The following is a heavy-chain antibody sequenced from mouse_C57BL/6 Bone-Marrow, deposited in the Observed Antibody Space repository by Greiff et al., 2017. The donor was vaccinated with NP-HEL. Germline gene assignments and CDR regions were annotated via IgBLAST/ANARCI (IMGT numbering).Heavy chain of an antibody. D-gene: IGHD1-1*01. CDR2: IDPENGDT. V-gene: IGHV14-4*01. CDR1: GFNIKDDY. J-gene: IGHJ1*03. CDR3: TPSSPWYFDV. Sequence: VQLKQSGAELVRPGASVKLSCTASGFNIKDDYMHWVKQRPEQGLEWIGWIDPENGDTEYASKFQGKATIPADTSSNTAYLQLSSLTSEDTAVYYCTPSSPWYFDVWGTGTTVTVSS.